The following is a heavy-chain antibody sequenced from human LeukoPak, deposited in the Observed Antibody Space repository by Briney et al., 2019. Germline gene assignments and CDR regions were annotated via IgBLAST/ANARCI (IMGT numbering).Heavy chain of an antibody. CDR3: VRVRGSYGY. V-gene: IGHV3-64*01. D-gene: IGHD1-26*01. J-gene: IGHJ4*02. CDR2: ISSNGGST. Sequence: PGGSLRLSCAASGFTFSSYAMHWVRQAPGKGLEYVSAISSNGGSTFYANSVKGRFTISRDTSKNTLYLQMGSLRADDMAVYYCVRVRGSYGYWGQGTLVTVSS. CDR1: GFTFSSYA.